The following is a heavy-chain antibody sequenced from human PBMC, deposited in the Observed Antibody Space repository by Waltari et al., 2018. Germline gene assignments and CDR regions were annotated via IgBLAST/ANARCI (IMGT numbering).Heavy chain of an antibody. D-gene: IGHD5-12*01. CDR2: IYSGGGT. V-gene: IGHV3-53*01. CDR3: GNIGAFDI. Sequence: EVQLVESGGCLIQPVGSLRISCYASGFTVSNNYITWVRQAPGKGLEWVSVIYSGGGTYYADSVRGRFTISRDKVKNTVYLQMNSLRAEDTAVYYCGNIGAFDIWGQGTMVTVSS. J-gene: IGHJ3*02. CDR1: GFTVSNNY.